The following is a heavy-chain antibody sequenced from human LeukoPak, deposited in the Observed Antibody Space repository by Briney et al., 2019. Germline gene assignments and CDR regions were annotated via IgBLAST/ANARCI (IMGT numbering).Heavy chain of an antibody. CDR1: GFTFSSYA. D-gene: IGHD3-9*01. V-gene: IGHV3-30-3*01. Sequence: GRSLRLSCAASGFTFSSYAMHWVRQAPGKGLEWVAVISYDGSNKYYADSVKGRFTISRDNSKNTLYLQMNSLRAEDTAVYYCARVVRAYDILTGYPDYWGQGTLVTVSS. CDR3: ARVVRAYDILTGYPDY. J-gene: IGHJ4*02. CDR2: ISYDGSNK.